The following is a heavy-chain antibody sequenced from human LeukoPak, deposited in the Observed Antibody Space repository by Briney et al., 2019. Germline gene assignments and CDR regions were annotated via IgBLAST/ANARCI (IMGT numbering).Heavy chain of an antibody. CDR2: ISASGGST. J-gene: IGHJ4*02. CDR3: AKLKAHHCYSPIDY. CDR1: GFTFSSYG. Sequence: GGSLRLSCAASGFTFSSYGMSWVRQAPGKGLEWVSVISASGGSTYYADSVKGRFTISRDTSKSTLYLQVNSLRADDTAVYSCAKLKAHHCYSPIDYWGQGTLVTVSS. D-gene: IGHD2-21*02. V-gene: IGHV3-23*01.